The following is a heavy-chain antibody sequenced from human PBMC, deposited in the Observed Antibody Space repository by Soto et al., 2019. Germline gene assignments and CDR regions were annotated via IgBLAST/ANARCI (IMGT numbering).Heavy chain of an antibody. Sequence: SETLSLTCTVSGGSISSYYWSWIRQPPGKGLEWIGYIYYSGSTNYNPSLKSRVTISVDTSKNQFSLKLSSVTAADTAVYYCARSHYYGSGTQNYYYYYSLDVWGQGTTVTVSS. CDR1: GGSISSYY. V-gene: IGHV4-59*01. CDR2: IYYSGST. D-gene: IGHD3-10*01. J-gene: IGHJ6*03. CDR3: ARSHYYGSGTQNYYYYYSLDV.